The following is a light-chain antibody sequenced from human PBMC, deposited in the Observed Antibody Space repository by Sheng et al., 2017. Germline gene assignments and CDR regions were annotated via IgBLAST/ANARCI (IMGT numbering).Light chain of an antibody. CDR3: HQYNEWPPLFT. V-gene: IGKV3D-15*01. CDR1: QSVNSY. J-gene: IGKJ3*01. CDR2: DAS. Sequence: EIVMTQSPATLLSVSPGERVTLSCRASQSVNSYLAWYQQKPGQAPRLLIYDASTRATGIPDRFSGSGSGTDFTLTISNLQSEDFAVYYCHQYNEWPPLFTFGPGTKVDIK.